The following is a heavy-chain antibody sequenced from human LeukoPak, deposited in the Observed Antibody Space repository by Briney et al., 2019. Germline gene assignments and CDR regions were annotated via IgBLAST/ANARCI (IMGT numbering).Heavy chain of an antibody. D-gene: IGHD2-15*01. J-gene: IGHJ4*02. CDR2: IHYSGST. CDR1: GGSISSPSYY. CDR3: ARVGVVLAANDY. V-gene: IGHV4-39*07. Sequence: SETLSLTCTVSGGSISSPSYYWGWIRQPPGKGLEWIGSIHYSGSTYYNPPRKSRVTISVDTSKNQFSLRLSSVTAADTAVYYCARVGVVLAANDYWGQGALVTVSS.